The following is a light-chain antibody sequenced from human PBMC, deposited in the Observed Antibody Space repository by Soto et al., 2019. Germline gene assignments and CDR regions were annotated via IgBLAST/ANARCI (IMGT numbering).Light chain of an antibody. J-gene: IGKJ4*01. V-gene: IGKV3-11*01. CDR2: DTS. Sequence: EIVLTQSPATLSLSPGERATLSCRASQSVSSYLAWFQQKPGQAPRLLIYDTSNRATGIPARFSGSGSGTDFTLTISSLEPEDFAVDYCPKSGNWPLGLTFGGGSKVEIK. CDR1: QSVSSY. CDR3: PKSGNWPLGLT.